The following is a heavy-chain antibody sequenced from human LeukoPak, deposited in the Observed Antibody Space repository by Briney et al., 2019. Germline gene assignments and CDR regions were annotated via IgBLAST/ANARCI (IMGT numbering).Heavy chain of an antibody. CDR2: INTNTGNP. CDR3: ARTTHPYYFDY. CDR1: GYTFTSYA. Sequence: ASVKVSCKASGYTFTSYAMNWVRQAPGQGLEWMGWINTNTGNPTYAQGFTGRFAFALDTSVSTAYLQISSLKAEDTAVYYCARTTHPYYFDYWGQGTLVTVSS. D-gene: IGHD4-17*01. J-gene: IGHJ4*02. V-gene: IGHV7-4-1*02.